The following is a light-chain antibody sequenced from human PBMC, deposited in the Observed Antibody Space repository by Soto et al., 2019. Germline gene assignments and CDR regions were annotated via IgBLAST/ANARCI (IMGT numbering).Light chain of an antibody. Sequence: QSVLTQPASVSGSPGQSITISCTGTSSDVGNYNLVSWYQHHPGKAPKLIIYEDSKRPSGVSIRFSGSKSGNTASLTISGLQAEDETDYYCCSYAGSNTYVFGTGTKVTVL. V-gene: IGLV2-23*01. CDR3: CSYAGSNTYV. CDR1: SSDVGNYNL. J-gene: IGLJ1*01. CDR2: EDS.